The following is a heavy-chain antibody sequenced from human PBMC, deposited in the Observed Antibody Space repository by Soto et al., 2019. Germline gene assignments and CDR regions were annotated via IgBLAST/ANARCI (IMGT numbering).Heavy chain of an antibody. V-gene: IGHV2-70*01. CDR1: GFSLSTSGMC. J-gene: IGHJ6*02. CDR2: IDWDDDK. Sequence: SGPTLVNPTQTLTLTCTFSGFSLSTSGMCVSWIRQPPGKALEWLALIDWDDDKYYSTSLKTRLTISKDTSKNQVVLTMTNMDPDDTGTYYCARIHRSHMRGSWKTCYYGMDVRGQGTRVTVSS. D-gene: IGHD6-13*01. CDR3: ARIHRSHMRGSWKTCYYGMDV.